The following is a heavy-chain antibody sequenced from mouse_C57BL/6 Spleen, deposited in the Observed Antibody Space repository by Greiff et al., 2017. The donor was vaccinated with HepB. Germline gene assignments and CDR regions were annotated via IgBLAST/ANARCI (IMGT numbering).Heavy chain of an antibody. CDR2: ISYDGSN. D-gene: IGHD1-1*01. Sequence: DVQLQESGPGLVKPSQSLSLTCSVTGYSITSGYYWNWIRQFPGNKLEWMGYISYDGSNNYNPSLKNRISITRDTSKNQFFLKLNSVTTEDTATYYCARPLLEYAMDYWGQGTSVTVSS. J-gene: IGHJ4*01. CDR3: ARPLLEYAMDY. CDR1: GYSITSGYY. V-gene: IGHV3-6*01.